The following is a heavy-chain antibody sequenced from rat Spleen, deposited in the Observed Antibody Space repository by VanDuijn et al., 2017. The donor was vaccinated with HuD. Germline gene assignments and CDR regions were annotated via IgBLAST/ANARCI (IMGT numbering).Heavy chain of an antibody. J-gene: IGHJ4*01. CDR1: GFTFSDYY. CDR3: GTDYFGGYVMDA. D-gene: IGHD1-11*01. V-gene: IGHV5-27*01. Sequence: EVQLVESDGGLVQPGRSLKLSCAASGFTFSDYYMAWVRQAPTKGLEWVASISPSGGITDYRDSVKGRFTISRDNAKSTLYLQMDSLRSEDTATYYCGTDYFGGYVMDAWGQGVSVAVSS. CDR2: ISPSGGIT.